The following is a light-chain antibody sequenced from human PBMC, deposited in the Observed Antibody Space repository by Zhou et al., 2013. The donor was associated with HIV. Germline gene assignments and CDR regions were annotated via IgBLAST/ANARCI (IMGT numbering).Light chain of an antibody. CDR2: GAS. J-gene: IGKJ1*01. V-gene: IGKV1-8*01. CDR1: QTINNY. Sequence: AIRITQSPSSLSASTGDRVTITCRTNQTINNYLAWYQQKPGKAPNLLIYGASTLQSGVPSRFSGSASGTDFTLTISCLQSEDFAVYYCQQYNDWPRGTFGQGTKVEIK. CDR3: QQYNDWPRGT.